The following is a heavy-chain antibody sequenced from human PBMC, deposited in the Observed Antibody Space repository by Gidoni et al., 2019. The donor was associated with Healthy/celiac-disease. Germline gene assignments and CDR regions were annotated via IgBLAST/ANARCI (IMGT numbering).Heavy chain of an antibody. CDR3: ARAKATYYYDSSGYYYFDY. J-gene: IGHJ4*02. V-gene: IGHV4-34*01. D-gene: IGHD3-22*01. CDR2: INHSGST. Sequence: QVQLQQWGAGLLKPSETLSLTCAVYGGSFSGYYWSWIRQPPGKGLEWIGEINHSGSTNYNPSLKSRVTISVDTSKNQFSLKLSSVTAADTAVYYCARAKATYYYDSSGYYYFDYWGQGTLVTVSS. CDR1: GGSFSGYY.